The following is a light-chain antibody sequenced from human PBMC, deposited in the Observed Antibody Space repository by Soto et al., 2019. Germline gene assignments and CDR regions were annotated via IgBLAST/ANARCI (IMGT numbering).Light chain of an antibody. V-gene: IGKV3-11*01. J-gene: IGKJ4*01. Sequence: EIVLTQSPATLSLSPGERATLSCRASQSVSSYLAWYQQKAGQAPRLLIYDASNRATGIPARFSGSGSGTAFTLPIGSLEPEDFVVYYCQQRNNGPLSFGGGTKVEIK. CDR1: QSVSSY. CDR2: DAS. CDR3: QQRNNGPLS.